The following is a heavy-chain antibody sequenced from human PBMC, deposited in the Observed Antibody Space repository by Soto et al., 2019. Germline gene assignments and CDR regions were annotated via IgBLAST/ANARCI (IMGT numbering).Heavy chain of an antibody. D-gene: IGHD7-27*01. Sequence: GGSLRLSCAASGFTFSNAWMSWVRQAPGKGLEWVGRIKSKTDGGTTDYAAPVKGRFTISRDDSKNTLYLQMNSLKTEDTAVYYCTTASWVVEAFDIWGQGTMVTVSS. CDR3: TTASWVVEAFDI. V-gene: IGHV3-15*01. J-gene: IGHJ3*02. CDR2: IKSKTDGGTT. CDR1: GFTFSNAW.